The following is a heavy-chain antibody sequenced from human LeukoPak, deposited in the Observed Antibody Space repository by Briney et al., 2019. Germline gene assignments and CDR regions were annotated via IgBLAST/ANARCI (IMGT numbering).Heavy chain of an antibody. Sequence: GGSLRLSCAASGFTFSSYAMSWVRQAPGKGLEWVSAISGSGGSTYYADSVKGRFTISRDNAKNSLYLRMNSLRAEDTAVYYCARDSGYEKFDYWGQGALVTVSS. J-gene: IGHJ4*02. CDR1: GFTFSSYA. CDR2: ISGSGGST. V-gene: IGHV3-23*01. CDR3: ARDSGYEKFDY. D-gene: IGHD5-12*01.